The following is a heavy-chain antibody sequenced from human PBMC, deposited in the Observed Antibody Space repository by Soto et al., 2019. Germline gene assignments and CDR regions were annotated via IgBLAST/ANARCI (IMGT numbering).Heavy chain of an antibody. Sequence: SETLSLTCTVSGGSISSSGYYWGWIRQPPGKGLEWIGSIYYSGITYYNPSLKSRVTISVDTSKNQFSLKLSSLTAADTAVYYCARLHRVSLYRVQGAFHENWGQGTLVTGSA. V-gene: IGHV4-39*01. CDR1: GGSISSSGYY. J-gene: IGHJ1*01. CDR2: IYYSGIT. CDR3: ARLHRVSLYRVQGAFHEN. D-gene: IGHD2-8*01.